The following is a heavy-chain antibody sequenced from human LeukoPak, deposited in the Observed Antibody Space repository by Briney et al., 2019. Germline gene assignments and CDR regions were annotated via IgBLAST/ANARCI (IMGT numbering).Heavy chain of an antibody. D-gene: IGHD6-6*01. CDR3: ARVIAARRYSFDY. Sequence: ASVKVSCKASGYTFTGYYMHWVRQAPGQGLEWMGWINPNSGGTNYAQKFQGRVTMTRDTSISTAYMELRSLRSDDTAVYYCARVIAARRYSFDYWGQGTLVTVSS. CDR2: INPNSGGT. V-gene: IGHV1-2*02. CDR1: GYTFTGYY. J-gene: IGHJ4*02.